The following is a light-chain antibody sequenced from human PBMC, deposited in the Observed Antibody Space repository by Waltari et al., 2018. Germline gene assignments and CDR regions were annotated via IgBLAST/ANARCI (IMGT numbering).Light chain of an antibody. CDR3: GTWDSSLSGAV. Sequence: QSVLTQPPSVSAAPGQRVTLSCSGGSSTIWNNYVSWYRQFPGTAPKPLISVDSGRPAGMPDRFSRSKSGTSATLDITGLQAGDEADYYCGTWDSSLSGAVFGGGTHLTVL. CDR1: SSTIWNNY. J-gene: IGLJ7*01. CDR2: VDS. V-gene: IGLV1-51*02.